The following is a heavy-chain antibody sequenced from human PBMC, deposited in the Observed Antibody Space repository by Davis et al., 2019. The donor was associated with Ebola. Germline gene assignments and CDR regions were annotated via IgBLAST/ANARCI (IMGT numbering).Heavy chain of an antibody. V-gene: IGHV3-23*01. CDR2: ISGSGGST. D-gene: IGHD6-13*01. CDR1: GFTFSSYA. Sequence: GESLKIPCAASGFTFSSYAMSWVRQAPGKGLEWVSAISGSGGSTYYADSVKGRFTISRDNSKNTLYLQMNSVRAEDTAVYCCARGRLAGNYYYYGIEVWGQRTTVTVSS. CDR3: ARGRLAGNYYYYGIEV. J-gene: IGHJ6*02.